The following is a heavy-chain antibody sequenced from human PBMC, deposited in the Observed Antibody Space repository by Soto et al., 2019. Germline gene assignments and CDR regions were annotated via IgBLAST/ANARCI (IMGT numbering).Heavy chain of an antibody. V-gene: IGHV3-30*18. CDR3: AKAVAGHLDFDY. J-gene: IGHJ4*02. CDR1: GFSFSTYG. CDR2: ISYDGSNK. D-gene: IGHD6-19*01. Sequence: QVQLVESGGGVVQPGRSLRLSCAASGFSFSTYGMHWVRQAPGKGLEWVAVISYDGSNKYYADSVKGRFTISRDNSKNTLYLQMNSLGGEDTAVYYCAKAVAGHLDFDYWGQGTLVTVSS.